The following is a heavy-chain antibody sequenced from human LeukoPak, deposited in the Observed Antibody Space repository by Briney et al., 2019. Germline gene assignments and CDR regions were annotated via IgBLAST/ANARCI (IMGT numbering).Heavy chain of an antibody. J-gene: IGHJ4*02. CDR1: GFTVSGNY. CDR2: IYSGGTT. V-gene: IGHV3-53*01. Sequence: GALRLSCAVSGFTVSGNYMSWVRQAPGKGLEWVSLIYSGGTTYYADSVKGRFTISRDNSKNTLYLQMNSLRAEDTAVYYCARRAGGYSHPYDYWGQGILVTVSS. CDR3: ARRAGGYSHPYDY. D-gene: IGHD4-23*01.